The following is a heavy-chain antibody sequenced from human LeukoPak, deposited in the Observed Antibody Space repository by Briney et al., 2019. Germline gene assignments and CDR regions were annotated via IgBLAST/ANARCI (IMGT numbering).Heavy chain of an antibody. Sequence: GASVNVSCNASGYTFSSYFIHWGRQAPGQGLEWMGWINPSDGGTHYPQNFQGRVTMTRDTSINTAYMEVTRVRSDDTAVYYCARRGLYYFDYWGQGTLVTVSS. V-gene: IGHV1-2*02. CDR2: INPSDGGT. D-gene: IGHD2-2*02. CDR1: GYTFSSYF. J-gene: IGHJ4*02. CDR3: ARRGLYYFDY.